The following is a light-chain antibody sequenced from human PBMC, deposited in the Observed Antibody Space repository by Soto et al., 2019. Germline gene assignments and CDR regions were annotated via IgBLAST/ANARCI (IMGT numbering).Light chain of an antibody. Sequence: EVVMTQSPATLSVSPGERATLSCRTSQSVSSNLAWYQQKPGQAPRLLIYGASTRATGIPARFSGNGSGTEFTLTISSLQPEDFAVYYCQQYNNCLTWTFGQGTKVDIK. CDR3: QQYNNCLTWT. V-gene: IGKV3-15*01. CDR1: QSVSSN. CDR2: GAS. J-gene: IGKJ1*01.